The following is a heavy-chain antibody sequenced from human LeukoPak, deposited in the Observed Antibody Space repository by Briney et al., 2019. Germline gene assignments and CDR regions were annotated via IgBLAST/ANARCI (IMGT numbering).Heavy chain of an antibody. J-gene: IGHJ6*02. CDR1: GFTFSSYG. V-gene: IGHV3-30*18. Sequence: GGSLSLSFAASGFTFSSYGMHWVRQAPGKGLEWVAVISYDGSNKYYADSVKGRFTISRDNSKNTLYLQMNSLRAEDTAVYYCAKDQFTLLWFGELLYHYYGMDVWGQGTTVTVSS. CDR3: AKDQFTLLWFGELLYHYYGMDV. CDR2: ISYDGSNK. D-gene: IGHD3-10*01.